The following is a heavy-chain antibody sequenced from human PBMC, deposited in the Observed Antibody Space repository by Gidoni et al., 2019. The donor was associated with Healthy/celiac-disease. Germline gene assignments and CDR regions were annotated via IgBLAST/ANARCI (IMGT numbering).Heavy chain of an antibody. V-gene: IGHV3-30-3*01. J-gene: IGHJ6*02. CDR3: ARPGSTGYGDYVYYYYGMDV. CDR1: GFTFSSYA. Sequence: QVQLVASGGGVVQPGRSLRLSCAASGFTFSSYAMHWVRQAPGKGLEWVAVISYDGSNKYYADSVKGRFTISRDNSKNTLYLQMNSLRAEDTAVYYCARPGSTGYGDYVYYYYGMDVWGQGTTVTVSS. D-gene: IGHD4-17*01. CDR2: ISYDGSNK.